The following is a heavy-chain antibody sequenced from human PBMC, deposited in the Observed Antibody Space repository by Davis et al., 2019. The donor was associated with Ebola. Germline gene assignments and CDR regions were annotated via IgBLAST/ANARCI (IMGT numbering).Heavy chain of an antibody. D-gene: IGHD6-19*01. CDR3: ARDWRNPGVAEDGRGFAL. CDR2: ISSSSSTI. CDR1: GFIFSSYS. Sequence: PGGSLRLSCAASGFIFSSYSMNWVRQAPGKGLEWVSYISSSSSTIYYADPVKGRFTISRDNSKNTLYLQVNSLRAEDTAVYYCARDWRNPGVAEDGRGFALWGQGTLVIVSS. J-gene: IGHJ5*02. V-gene: IGHV3-48*01.